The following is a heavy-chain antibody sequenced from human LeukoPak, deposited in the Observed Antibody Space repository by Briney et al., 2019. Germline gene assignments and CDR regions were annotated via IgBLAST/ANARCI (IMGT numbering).Heavy chain of an antibody. D-gene: IGHD3-10*01. J-gene: IGHJ3*02. CDR1: GFTFSSYG. V-gene: IGHV3-30*03. CDR2: ISYDGSNK. CDR3: MVRGVGDAFEI. Sequence: GGSLRLSCAASGFTFSSYGMHWVRQAPGKGLEWVAVISYDGSNKYYADSVKGRFTISRDNAKNTLYLQMNSLRAEDTAVYYPMVRGVGDAFEIWGQGTMVTVSS.